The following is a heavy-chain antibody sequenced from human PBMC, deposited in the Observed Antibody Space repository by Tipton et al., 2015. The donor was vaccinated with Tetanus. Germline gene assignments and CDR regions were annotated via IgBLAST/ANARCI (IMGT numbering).Heavy chain of an antibody. Sequence: GLVKPSETLSLSCTVSGGSSHDYYWSWIRQSAGKGLEWIGRIYSGGSTNYNPSLKSRVTISLDTSKNRFSLKLTSVTAADAAVYYCAGPSTTVTPRAFDVWGQGTMVTVSS. D-gene: IGHD4-17*01. CDR3: AGPSTTVTPRAFDV. CDR2: IYSGGST. CDR1: GGSSHDYY. V-gene: IGHV4-4*07. J-gene: IGHJ3*01.